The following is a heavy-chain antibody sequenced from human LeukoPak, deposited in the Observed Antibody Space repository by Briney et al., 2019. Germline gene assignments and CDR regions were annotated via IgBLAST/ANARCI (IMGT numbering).Heavy chain of an antibody. Sequence: GGSLRLSCTASGFTFGDYAMSWIRQAPGKGLEWVGFIRSKAYGETADYAASVKGRFTISRDDSKAIAYLQMNSLKTEDAAVYHCTRDRGAYNLYDYWGQGTLVTVFS. D-gene: IGHD1-1*01. V-gene: IGHV3-49*03. J-gene: IGHJ4*02. CDR2: IRSKAYGETA. CDR1: GFTFGDYA. CDR3: TRDRGAYNLYDY.